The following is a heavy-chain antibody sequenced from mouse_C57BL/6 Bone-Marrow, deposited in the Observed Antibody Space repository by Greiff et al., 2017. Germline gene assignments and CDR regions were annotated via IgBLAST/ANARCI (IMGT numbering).Heavy chain of an antibody. D-gene: IGHD1-1*01. Sequence: EVQLQESGPELVKPGASVKISCKASGYSFTDYNMNWVKQSNGKSLEWIGVINPNYGTTSYNQKFKGKATLTVDQSSSTAYMQLNSLTSEDSAVYYCAGSHYYYGSAWFAYWGQGTLGTVSA. V-gene: IGHV1-39*01. CDR3: AGSHYYYGSAWFAY. CDR2: INPNYGTT. J-gene: IGHJ3*01. CDR1: GYSFTDYN.